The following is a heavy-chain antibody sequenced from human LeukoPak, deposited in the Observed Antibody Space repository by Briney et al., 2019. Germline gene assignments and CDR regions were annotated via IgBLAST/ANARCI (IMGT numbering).Heavy chain of an antibody. Sequence: ASVTVSFTASGYTFTGYYMHWVRQAPGQGLEWMGWINPNSGGTNYARKFQGRVTMTRDTSISTAYMELSRLRSDDTAVYYCARGYYDSSGTDYWGQGTLVTVSS. CDR2: INPNSGGT. D-gene: IGHD3-22*01. V-gene: IGHV1-2*02. CDR3: ARGYYDSSGTDY. CDR1: GYTFTGYY. J-gene: IGHJ4*02.